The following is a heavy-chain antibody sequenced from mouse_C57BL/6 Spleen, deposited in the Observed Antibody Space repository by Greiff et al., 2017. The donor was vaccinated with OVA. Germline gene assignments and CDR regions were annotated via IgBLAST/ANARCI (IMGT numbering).Heavy chain of an antibody. Sequence: VQLQQSGTVLARPGASVKMSCKTSGYTFTSYWMHWVKQRPGQGLEWIGAIYPGNSDTSYNQKFKGKAKLTAVTSASTAYMELSSLTNEDSAVYYCTTNLYYSKPKGVGYWGQGTTLTVSS. J-gene: IGHJ2*01. CDR2: IYPGNSDT. CDR3: TTNLYYSKPKGVGY. D-gene: IGHD2-5*01. V-gene: IGHV1-5*01. CDR1: GYTFTSYW.